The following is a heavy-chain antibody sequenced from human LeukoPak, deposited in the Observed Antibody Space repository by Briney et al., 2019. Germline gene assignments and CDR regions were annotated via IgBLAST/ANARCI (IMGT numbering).Heavy chain of an antibody. J-gene: IGHJ4*02. V-gene: IGHV3-7*01. CDR2: IKQDGSEK. CDR3: AIHPTYYYDSSGQEFDY. D-gene: IGHD3-22*01. CDR1: GFTFSSYW. Sequence: QSGGSLRLSCAASGFTFSSYWMSWVRQAPGKGLEWVANIKQDGSEKYYVDSVKGRFTISRDNAKNSLYLQMNSLRAEDTAVYYCAIHPTYYYDSSGQEFDYWGQGTLVTVSS.